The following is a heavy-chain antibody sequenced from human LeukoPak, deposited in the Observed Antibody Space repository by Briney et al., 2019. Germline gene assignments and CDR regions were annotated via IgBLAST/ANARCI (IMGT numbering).Heavy chain of an antibody. Sequence: SETLSLTCAVYGGSFSGYYWSWIRQPPGKGLEWIGEINHSGSTNYNPSLESRVTISVDTSKNRFSLKLSSVTAADTAVYYCARDLWFGRNWFDPWGQGTLVTVSS. CDR1: GGSFSGYY. V-gene: IGHV4-34*01. J-gene: IGHJ5*02. CDR3: ARDLWFGRNWFDP. CDR2: INHSGST. D-gene: IGHD3-10*01.